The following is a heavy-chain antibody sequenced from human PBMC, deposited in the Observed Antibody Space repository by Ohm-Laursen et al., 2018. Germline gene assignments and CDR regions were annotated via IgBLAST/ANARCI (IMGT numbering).Heavy chain of an antibody. D-gene: IGHD4/OR15-4a*01. Sequence: SLRLSCAASGFTFDDYAMHWVRQAPGKGLEWVSGISWNSGSIGYADSVKGRFTLSRDNAKNLVYLQMSSLRAEDTAVYYCATSANYAWRDWGQGTLVTVSS. CDR3: ATSANYAWRD. J-gene: IGHJ4*02. CDR2: ISWNSGSI. V-gene: IGHV3-9*01. CDR1: GFTFDDYA.